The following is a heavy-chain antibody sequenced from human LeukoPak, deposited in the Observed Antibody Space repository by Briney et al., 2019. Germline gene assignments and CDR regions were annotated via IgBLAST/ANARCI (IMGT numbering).Heavy chain of an antibody. V-gene: IGHV4-34*01. CDR3: ASLTTEYYMDV. J-gene: IGHJ6*03. Sequence: PSETLSLTCAVYGGSFSGYYWSWIRQPPGKGLEWIGEINHSGSTNYNPSLKSRVTISVDTSKNQFSLKLSSVTAADTAVYYCASLTTEYYMDVWGKGTTVTISS. D-gene: IGHD3-3*01. CDR1: GGSFSGYY. CDR2: INHSGST.